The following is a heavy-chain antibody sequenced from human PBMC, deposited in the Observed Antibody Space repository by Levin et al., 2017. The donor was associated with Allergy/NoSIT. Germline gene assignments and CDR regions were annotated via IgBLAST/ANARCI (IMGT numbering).Heavy chain of an antibody. CDR3: AKSGGWYYYYGMDV. CDR1: GFTFSSYG. CDR2: ISYDGSNK. Sequence: GGSLRLSCAASGFTFSSYGMHWVRQAPGKGLEWVAVISYDGSNKYYADSVKGRFTISRDNSKNTLYLQMNSLRAEDTAVYYCAKSGGWYYYYGMDVWGQGTTVTVSS. V-gene: IGHV3-30*18. J-gene: IGHJ6*02. D-gene: IGHD6-19*01.